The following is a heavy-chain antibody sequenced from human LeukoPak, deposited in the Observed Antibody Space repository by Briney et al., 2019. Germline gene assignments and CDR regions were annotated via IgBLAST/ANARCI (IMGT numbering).Heavy chain of an antibody. Sequence: APSVKLSSKASGGTFSSYTISCVRQAPGQRLEWMGRIIPILGIPNYAQKFQGRVTITADKSTSTAYMELSSLRSEDTAVYYCAREGMDYGEYVLQADYYYYGMDVWGQGTTVTVSS. D-gene: IGHD4-17*01. CDR3: AREGMDYGEYVLQADYYYYGMDV. CDR1: GGTFSSYT. J-gene: IGHJ6*02. CDR2: IIPILGIP. V-gene: IGHV1-69*04.